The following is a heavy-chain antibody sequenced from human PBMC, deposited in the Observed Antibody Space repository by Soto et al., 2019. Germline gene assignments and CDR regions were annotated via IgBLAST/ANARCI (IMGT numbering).Heavy chain of an antibody. CDR2: ISYDGSNK. J-gene: IGHJ4*02. V-gene: IGHV3-30-3*01. D-gene: IGHD6-19*01. CDR1: GFTFSIYA. Sequence: PGGSLRLSCSASGFTFSIYAMHLVLQAPGKGLEWVSVISYDGSNKYYADSVKCRFTISRDNSKNTLYLQMNSLRAEDTAVYYCAREEASYSSGEFDYWGQGTLVTVSS. CDR3: AREEASYSSGEFDY.